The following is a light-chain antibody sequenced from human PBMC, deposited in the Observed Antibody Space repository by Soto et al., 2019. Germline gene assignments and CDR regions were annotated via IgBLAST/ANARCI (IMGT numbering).Light chain of an antibody. Sequence: DVQMTQSPSSLSASVGDRVTITCQANQDIRNYLNWYQHKAGQAPKLLIYDASSLETGVASRFRGSGSGTHFTLTIASLQPEDTATYYGQQYDTLPPGYTFGKGTKLQI. V-gene: IGKV1-33*01. CDR3: QQYDTLPPGYT. J-gene: IGKJ2*01. CDR2: DAS. CDR1: QDIRNY.